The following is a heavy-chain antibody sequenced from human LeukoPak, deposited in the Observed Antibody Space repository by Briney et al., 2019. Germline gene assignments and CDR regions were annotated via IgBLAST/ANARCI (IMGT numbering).Heavy chain of an antibody. V-gene: IGHV3-74*01. CDR1: GFTFSSSA. CDR2: INSDGSST. D-gene: IGHD3-22*01. Sequence: GGSLRLSCAASGFTFSSSAMSWVRQAPGKGLVWVSRINSDGSSTSYADSVKGRFTISRDNAKNTLYLQMNSLRAEDTAVYYCARDYYDSSGLIWGQGTLVTVSS. CDR3: ARDYYDSSGLI. J-gene: IGHJ4*02.